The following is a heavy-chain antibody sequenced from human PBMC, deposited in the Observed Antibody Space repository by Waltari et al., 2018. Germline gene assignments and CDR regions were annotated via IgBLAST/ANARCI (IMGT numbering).Heavy chain of an antibody. D-gene: IGHD6-13*01. CDR2: INPNRGGT. J-gene: IGHJ4*02. CDR3: ARGPPSPAAGTLDY. Sequence: QVQLVQSGAEVKKPGASVKVSCKASGYTFTGYSMHWVRQAPGQGLEWMGRINPNRGGTNYAQKFQGRVTMTRDTSISTAYMELSRLRSDDTAVYYCARGPPSPAAGTLDYWGQGTLVTVSS. CDR1: GYTFTGYS. V-gene: IGHV1-2*06.